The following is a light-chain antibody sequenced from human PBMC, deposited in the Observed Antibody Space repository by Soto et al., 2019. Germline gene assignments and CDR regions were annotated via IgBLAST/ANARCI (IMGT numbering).Light chain of an antibody. Sequence: QSALTQPPSASGSPGQSVTISCTGTSSDIGAYNYVYWYQQHPCKAPKLMIYEVIKRPSGVPDRFSGSKSGNTASLTVSGIPAEDEADYYCTSYAGSNNYVVFGGGTKVTVL. V-gene: IGLV2-8*01. CDR1: SSDIGAYNY. J-gene: IGLJ2*01. CDR2: EVI. CDR3: TSYAGSNNYVV.